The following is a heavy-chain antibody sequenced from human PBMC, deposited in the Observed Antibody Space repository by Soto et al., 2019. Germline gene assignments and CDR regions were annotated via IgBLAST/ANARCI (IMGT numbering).Heavy chain of an antibody. Sequence: VQLVESGGGLAKPGESLSLSCAASGFTFTDAWMSWVRQAPGKGLEWVGRLTSKVDGGTAEYAAPVRGRFAISTDASRDTFDLPMNSLKADDPAAYYCTTDPTLYIDTSGFLRRPFHSWCQGTLVSGSS. J-gene: IGHJ5*01. D-gene: IGHD3-22*01. CDR2: LTSKVDGGTA. CDR1: GFTFTDAW. CDR3: TTDPTLYIDTSGFLRRPFHS. V-gene: IGHV3-15*01.